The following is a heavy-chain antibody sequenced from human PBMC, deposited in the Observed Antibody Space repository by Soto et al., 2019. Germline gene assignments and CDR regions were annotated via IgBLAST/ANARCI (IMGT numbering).Heavy chain of an antibody. J-gene: IGHJ4*02. Sequence: XGSLILSCSGSGFTFSHHSLFRIRQAPGRGLRYVSTISGNGGNTDYAASVRGRFTISRDNSKNTVFLQMSGLGVADSAVYYCVKVSGYCTGGSCFSYFDYWGQGTLATVSS. CDR3: VKVSGYCTGGSCFSYFDY. CDR2: ISGNGGNT. V-gene: IGHV3-64D*06. CDR1: GFTFSHHS. D-gene: IGHD2-15*01.